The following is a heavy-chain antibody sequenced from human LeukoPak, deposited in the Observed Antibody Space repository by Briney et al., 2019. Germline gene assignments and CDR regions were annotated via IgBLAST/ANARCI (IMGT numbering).Heavy chain of an antibody. V-gene: IGHV3-23*01. CDR2: ISGGST. D-gene: IGHD1-1*01. Sequence: GGSLRLSCAASGFTFSSYAMSWVRQAPGKGLEWVSAISGGSTYYADSVKGRFTISRGNSKNTLYLQMNSLRAEDTAVYYCAMFRVRRGYYFDYWAQGTLVTVSS. CDR1: GFTFSSYA. J-gene: IGHJ4*02. CDR3: AMFRVRRGYYFDY.